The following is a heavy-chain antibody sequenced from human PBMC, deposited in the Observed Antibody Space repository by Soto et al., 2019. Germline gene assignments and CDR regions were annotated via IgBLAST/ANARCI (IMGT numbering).Heavy chain of an antibody. J-gene: IGHJ5*02. CDR2: IYYSGST. CDR1: GGSVSSGSYY. CDR3: ARNCIAAAGGNWFDP. Sequence: SETLSLTCTVSGGSVSSGSYYWSWIRQPPGKGLEWIGYIYYSGSTNYNPSLKSRVTISVDTSKNQFSPKLSSVTAADTAVYYCARNCIAAAGGNWFDPWGQGTLVTVSS. D-gene: IGHD6-13*01. V-gene: IGHV4-61*01.